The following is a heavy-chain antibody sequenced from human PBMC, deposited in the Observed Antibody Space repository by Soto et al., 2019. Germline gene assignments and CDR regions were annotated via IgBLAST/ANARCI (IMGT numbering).Heavy chain of an antibody. J-gene: IGHJ4*02. Sequence: QVRLVQSGAEVGQPGDSVKVSCKASGHTSRNNGISWVRQAPGQGLEWMGYINANDGRTNYARHFRGRITLTTDTFTRTVYMELRRLTSDEKAVYYCWRDEDQGDQRFLDSWGQGTLVTVSS. CDR1: GHTSRNNG. CDR3: WRDEDQGDQRFLDS. V-gene: IGHV1-18*01. CDR2: INANDGRT. D-gene: IGHD3-16*01.